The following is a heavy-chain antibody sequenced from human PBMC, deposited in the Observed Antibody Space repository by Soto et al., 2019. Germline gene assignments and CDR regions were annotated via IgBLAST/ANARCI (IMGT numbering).Heavy chain of an antibody. J-gene: IGHJ6*02. V-gene: IGHV1-69*13. CDR1: GGTFSSYA. CDR2: IIPIFGTA. Sequence: SVKVSCKASGGTFSSYAISWVRQAPGQGLEWMGGIIPIFGTANYAQKFQGRVTITADESTSTAHMELSSLRSEDTAVYYCARGVAGPYYYYYYGMDVWGQGTTVTVSS. D-gene: IGHD6-19*01. CDR3: ARGVAGPYYYYYYGMDV.